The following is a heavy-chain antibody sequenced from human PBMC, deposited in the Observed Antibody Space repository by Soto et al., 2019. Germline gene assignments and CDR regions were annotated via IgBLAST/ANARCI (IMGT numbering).Heavy chain of an antibody. D-gene: IGHD1-20*01. J-gene: IGHJ5*02. Sequence: TSETLSLTCAVYGGSFSGYYWSWIRQPPGKGLEWIGEINHSGSTNYNPSLKSRVTISVDTSKNQFSLKLSSVTAADTAVYYCARGPNIRLGLNRYGVDPWGQGTLVTVSS. CDR1: GGSFSGYY. CDR3: ARGPNIRLGLNRYGVDP. V-gene: IGHV4-34*01. CDR2: INHSGST.